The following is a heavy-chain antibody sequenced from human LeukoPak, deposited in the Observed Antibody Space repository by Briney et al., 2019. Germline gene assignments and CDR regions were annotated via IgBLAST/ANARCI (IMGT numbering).Heavy chain of an antibody. Sequence: SETLSLTCVVSGGSISSSSYYWGWIRQPPGKGLEWIASIYHSGSTYYNPSLKSRVTISADTSKNQFSLKLSSVTAADTAVYYCARRNIPDYWGQGTLVTVSS. V-gene: IGHV4-39*07. D-gene: IGHD2/OR15-2a*01. CDR3: ARRNIPDY. J-gene: IGHJ4*02. CDR1: GGSISSSSYY. CDR2: IYHSGST.